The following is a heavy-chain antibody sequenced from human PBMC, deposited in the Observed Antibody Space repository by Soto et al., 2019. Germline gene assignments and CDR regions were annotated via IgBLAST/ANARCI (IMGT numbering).Heavy chain of an antibody. CDR3: ARVGYGYWYFDL. J-gene: IGHJ2*01. D-gene: IGHD5-12*01. V-gene: IGHV4-34*01. CDR1: GGSFSGYY. CDR2: ISHSGST. Sequence: QVQLQQWGAGLLKPSETLSLTCAVYGGSFSGYYWSWIRQPPGKGLEWIGEISHSGSTNYNPSLKSRVTCSLDTSKNQFSLNFSSVTAADTAVYYCARVGYGYWYFDLWGRGTLVTVSS.